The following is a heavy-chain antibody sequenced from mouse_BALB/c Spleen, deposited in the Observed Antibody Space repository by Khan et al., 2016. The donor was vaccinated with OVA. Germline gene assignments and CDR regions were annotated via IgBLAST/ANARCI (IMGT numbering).Heavy chain of an antibody. D-gene: IGHD2-12*01. CDR1: GFSLTTYG. CDR3: ARHSYRYDFTY. Sequence: QVQLKESGPGLVQPSQSLSITCTVSGFSLTTYGIHWVRQSPGKGLEWLGVIWSGGSTDYNAPFISRLSISQDNSKSQVFFKMNSLQADDTAIYYCARHSYRYDFTYWGQGTLVTGSA. J-gene: IGHJ3*01. CDR2: IWSGGST. V-gene: IGHV2-2*01.